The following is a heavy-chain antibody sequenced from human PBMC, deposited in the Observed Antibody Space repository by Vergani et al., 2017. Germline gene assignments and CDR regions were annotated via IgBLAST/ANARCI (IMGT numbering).Heavy chain of an antibody. D-gene: IGHD3-16*02. CDR3: ARDQHDYVWGSYRPLGDCMDV. V-gene: IGHV3-23*01. Sequence: DVQLLESGGGLVQPGGSLRLSCAASGFTISTYAMSWVRQAPGKGLEWVSSFGGSDESTSYAQSVRGRFTISRDISKNTLILQLNSLRVEDTAVYFCARDQHDYVWGSYRPLGDCMDVWGQGTTVTVSS. CDR1: GFTISTYA. J-gene: IGHJ6*02. CDR2: FGGSDEST.